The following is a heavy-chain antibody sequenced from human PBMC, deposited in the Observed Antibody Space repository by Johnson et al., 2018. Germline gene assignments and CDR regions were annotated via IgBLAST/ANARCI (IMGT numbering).Heavy chain of an antibody. CDR2: IRPKVYGGTT. CDR1: GFTFSDYA. CDR3: TRDDYGGKDDAFDI. V-gene: IGHV3-49*03. Sequence: EVQLVECMGEAGGRSPRLSCTASGFTFSDYALSWYRQAPGKGLEWVGFIRPKVYGGTTEYAASVEARFIISRDDSKNIAYLQMNSLKTEDTALYYCTRDDYGGKDDAFDIWGQGTMVTVSS. D-gene: IGHD4-17*01. J-gene: IGHJ3*02.